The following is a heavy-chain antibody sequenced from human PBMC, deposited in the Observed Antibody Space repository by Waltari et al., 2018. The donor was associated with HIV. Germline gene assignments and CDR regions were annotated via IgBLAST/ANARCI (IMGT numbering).Heavy chain of an antibody. Sequence: QVQLQESGPGLVKPSETLSLTCTVSGGSISSYYWSWIRPPAGKGLEWIGRIYTSGSTIYNPSLNSRLTMSVDTSKNQFSLNLSSVTAADTAVYYCARVAPFGRDYYYYGMDVWGQGTTVTVSS. CDR1: GGSISSYY. D-gene: IGHD3-10*01. J-gene: IGHJ6*02. CDR3: ARVAPFGRDYYYYGMDV. V-gene: IGHV4-4*07. CDR2: IYTSGST.